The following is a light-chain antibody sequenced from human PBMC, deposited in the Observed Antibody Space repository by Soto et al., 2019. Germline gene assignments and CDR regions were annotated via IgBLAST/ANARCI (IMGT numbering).Light chain of an antibody. V-gene: IGLV1-44*01. CDR2: GHN. CDR3: AAWDDSLNGRV. Sequence: QSMLTQPPSASGNPGQRVTISCSGSSSSIGSNTVNWYQQLPGTAPKLLIYGHNQRPSGVPDRFSGSRSGTSASLAISGLQSEDEADYYCAAWDDSLNGRVFGGGTKLTVL. CDR1: SSSIGSNT. J-gene: IGLJ2*01.